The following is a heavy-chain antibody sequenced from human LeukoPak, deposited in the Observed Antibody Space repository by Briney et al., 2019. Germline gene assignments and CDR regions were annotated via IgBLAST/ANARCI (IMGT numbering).Heavy chain of an antibody. CDR2: IHYTGST. V-gene: IGHV4-59*01. D-gene: IGHD3-10*01. J-gene: IGHJ5*02. CDR1: RGSINSYY. Sequence: PSETLSLTWTVSRGSINSYYWSWIRQPPGKGLECIGYIHYTGSTNYNPSLKSRVTISVDTSKNQLSLKLSSVTAADTAIYYCATGDYYGSGNDFRFDPWGQGTLVTVSS. CDR3: ATGDYYGSGNDFRFDP.